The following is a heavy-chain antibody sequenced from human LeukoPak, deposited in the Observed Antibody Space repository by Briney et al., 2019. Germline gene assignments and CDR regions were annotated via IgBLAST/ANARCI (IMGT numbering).Heavy chain of an antibody. D-gene: IGHD2-2*01. J-gene: IGHJ4*02. Sequence: ASVKVSCKASGGTFSSYAISWVRQAPGQGLEWMGGIIPTFGTANYAQKFQGRVTITADESTSTAYMELSSLRSEDTAVYYCARVGEVVPAALDYWGQGSMVTLSS. CDR2: IIPTFGTA. CDR1: GGTFSSYA. CDR3: ARVGEVVPAALDY. V-gene: IGHV1-69*13.